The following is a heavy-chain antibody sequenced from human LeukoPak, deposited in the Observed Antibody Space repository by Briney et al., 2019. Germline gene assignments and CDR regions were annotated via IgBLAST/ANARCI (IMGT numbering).Heavy chain of an antibody. Sequence: PSETLSLTCTVSGGSISHYYWSWIRQPPGKGLEWIGYTSGSISDNPSLKSRVAVSVDPSQNQVSLSLTSVTAADTAVYYCARVLAIFGLDTTDFYTDVWGKGTTVTVSS. CDR2: TSGSI. J-gene: IGHJ6*03. CDR1: GGSISHYY. CDR3: ARVLAIFGLDTTDFYTDV. D-gene: IGHD3/OR15-3a*01. V-gene: IGHV4-59*01.